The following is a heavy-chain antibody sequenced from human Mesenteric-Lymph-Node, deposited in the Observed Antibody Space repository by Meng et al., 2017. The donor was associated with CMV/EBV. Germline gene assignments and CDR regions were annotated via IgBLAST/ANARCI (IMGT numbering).Heavy chain of an antibody. CDR1: GCSLRSSGGG. CDR2: SDWEDNK. J-gene: IGHJ4*02. Sequence: GCSLRSSGGGVGWIGQRTGEAKEWVAISDWEDNKSNKQNLKSRITITKDTSKNQVVLTVTNMDPVDTATYYCVHSSFVGLRGAIDCWGPGALVTVSS. D-gene: IGHD3-10*01. V-gene: IGHV2-5*02. CDR3: VHSSFVGLRGAIDC.